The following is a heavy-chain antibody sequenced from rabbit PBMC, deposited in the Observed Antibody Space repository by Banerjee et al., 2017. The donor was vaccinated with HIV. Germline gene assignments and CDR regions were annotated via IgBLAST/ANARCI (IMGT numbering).Heavy chain of an antibody. Sequence: QEHLEESGGDLVKPEGSLTLTCTASGFSFSNGYGMRWVRQAPGKGLEWIGCINTGSGSAYYASWVISRFPISKTSSTTVTLQMTSLTVADTATYFCARAYDDYGDYFNLWGQGTLVTVS. CDR1: GFSFSNGYG. CDR2: INTGSGSA. CDR3: ARAYDDYGDYFNL. V-gene: IGHV1S45*01. D-gene: IGHD2-1*01. J-gene: IGHJ4*01.